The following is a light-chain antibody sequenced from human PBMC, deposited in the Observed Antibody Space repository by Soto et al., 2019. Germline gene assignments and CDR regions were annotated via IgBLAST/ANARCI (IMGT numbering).Light chain of an antibody. CDR3: CSYAGSYTLYV. J-gene: IGLJ1*01. CDR2: DVS. V-gene: IGLV2-11*01. Sequence: QPVLTQPRSVSGSPGQSVTISCTGTSSDVGGYNYVSWYQQHPGKAPKLMIYDVSKRPSGVPDRFSGSKSGNTASLTISGLQAEDEADYYCCSYAGSYTLYVFGTGTQLTVL. CDR1: SSDVGGYNY.